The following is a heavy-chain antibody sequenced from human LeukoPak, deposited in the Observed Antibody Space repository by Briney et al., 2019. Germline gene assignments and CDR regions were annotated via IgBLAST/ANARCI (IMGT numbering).Heavy chain of an antibody. CDR2: ISTSSSYI. V-gene: IGHV3-21*01. CDR1: GFTFSSYG. D-gene: IGHD2-21*02. Sequence: GGTLRLSCAASGFTFSSYGMSWVRQAPGKGLEWVSSISTSSSYIYYADSVEGRFTISRDNAKNSIYLQMNSLRVEDTAVYYCAKDIVGGGDDYWGQGTLVIVSS. CDR3: AKDIVGGGDDY. J-gene: IGHJ4*02.